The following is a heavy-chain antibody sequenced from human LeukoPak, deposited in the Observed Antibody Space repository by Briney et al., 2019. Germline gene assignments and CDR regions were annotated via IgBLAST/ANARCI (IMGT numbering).Heavy chain of an antibody. J-gene: IGHJ4*02. CDR1: GFTFSSYA. Sequence: GSLRLSCAASGFTFSSYAMSWIRQPPGKGLEWIGEINHSGSTNYNPSLKSRVTISVDTSKNQFSLKLSSVTAADTAVYYCARGSTVYPHDYWGQGTLVTVSS. CDR2: INHSGST. CDR3: ARGSTVYPHDY. D-gene: IGHD2-8*01. V-gene: IGHV4-34*01.